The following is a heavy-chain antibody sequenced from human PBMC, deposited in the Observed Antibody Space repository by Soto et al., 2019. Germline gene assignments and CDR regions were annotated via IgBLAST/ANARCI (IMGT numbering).Heavy chain of an antibody. V-gene: IGHV3-15*01. Sequence: GGSLRLSCAASGFTFSNAWMSWVRQAPGKGLEWVGRIKSKTDGGTTDYAAPVKGRFTISRDNSKNTLYLQMNSLRAEDTAVYYCARDPLIVVVITTPGYGMDVWGQGTTVTVSS. CDR1: GFTFSNAW. J-gene: IGHJ6*02. CDR2: IKSKTDGGTT. CDR3: ARDPLIVVVITTPGYGMDV. D-gene: IGHD3-22*01.